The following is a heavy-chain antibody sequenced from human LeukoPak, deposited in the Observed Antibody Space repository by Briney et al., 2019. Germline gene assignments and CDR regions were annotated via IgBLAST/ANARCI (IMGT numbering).Heavy chain of an antibody. D-gene: IGHD6-13*01. V-gene: IGHV1-2*02. CDR3: AIVLRARYSSSRRFDP. CDR1: GYTFTGYY. Sequence: GASVKVSCKASGYTFTGYYMHWVRQAPGQGLEWMGWINPNSGGTNYAQKFQGRVTMTRDTSISTAYMELSRLRSDDTAVYYCAIVLRARYSSSRRFDPWGQGTLVTVSS. J-gene: IGHJ5*02. CDR2: INPNSGGT.